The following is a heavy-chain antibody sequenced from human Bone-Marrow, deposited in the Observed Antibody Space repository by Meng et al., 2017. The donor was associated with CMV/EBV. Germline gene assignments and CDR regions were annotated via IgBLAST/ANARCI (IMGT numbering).Heavy chain of an antibody. CDR2: ISYDGSIK. D-gene: IGHD3-3*01. J-gene: IGHJ3*02. CDR3: AREITIFGVVIMRYDVFDI. Sequence: GESLKISCAASGFTFSSYSMHWVRQAPGKVLEWVAVISYDGSIKKYADSVEGRFTISRDNSKNTLYLQMNSLRAEDTAVYYCAREITIFGVVIMRYDVFDIWGQGTMVTFSS. V-gene: IGHV3-30*04. CDR1: GFTFSSYS.